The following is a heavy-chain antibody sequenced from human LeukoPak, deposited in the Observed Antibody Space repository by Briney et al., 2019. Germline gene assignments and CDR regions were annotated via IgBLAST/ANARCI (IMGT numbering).Heavy chain of an antibody. D-gene: IGHD3-9*01. CDR1: GGSISSRSYY. Sequence: SETLSLTCTVSGGSISSRSYYWAWIRQPPGKGLEWIGSIYYTGSTYYNPSLKSRVTISVDTSKNQFPLRLSSVTAADTAVYYCARDKGHFDVDYWGQGTLVTVSS. J-gene: IGHJ4*02. CDR2: IYYTGST. CDR3: ARDKGHFDVDY. V-gene: IGHV4-39*06.